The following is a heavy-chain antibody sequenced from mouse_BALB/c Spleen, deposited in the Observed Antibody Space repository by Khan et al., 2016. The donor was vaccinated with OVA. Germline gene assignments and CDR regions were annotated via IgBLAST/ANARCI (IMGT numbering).Heavy chain of an antibody. CDR2: ILPGSNIT. J-gene: IGHJ2*01. CDR3: ARSGGYDEDY. D-gene: IGHD2-2*01. V-gene: IGHV1-9*01. CDR1: GYTFSTYW. Sequence: QVQLQQSGAELMKPGASVKISCKVTGYTFSTYWIEWVMQRPGHGLEWIGEILPGSNITNYSERFKDKATFTADTSSNTAYMQLSSLTSEDSAVYYCARSGGYDEDYWGQGTTLTVSS.